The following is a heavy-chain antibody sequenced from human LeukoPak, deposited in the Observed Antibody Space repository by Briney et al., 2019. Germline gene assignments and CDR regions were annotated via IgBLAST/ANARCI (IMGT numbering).Heavy chain of an antibody. CDR1: GYTFTRNT. CDR3: VTKFDSSGYFGY. D-gene: IGHD3-22*01. V-gene: IGHV7-4-1*01. CDR2: VNTNTGNP. Sequence: ASVKVSCKASGYTFTRNTINWVRQAPGQGLEWMGWVNTNTGNPTYAQGFTGRFVFSSDTSVSTAYLQIGSLKAEDTAVYYCVTKFDSSGYFGYWGQGTLVTVSS. J-gene: IGHJ4*02.